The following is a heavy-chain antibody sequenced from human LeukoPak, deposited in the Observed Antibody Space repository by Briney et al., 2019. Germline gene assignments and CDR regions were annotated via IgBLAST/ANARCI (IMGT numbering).Heavy chain of an antibody. V-gene: IGHV3-11*04. CDR2: ISSSGSTI. CDR1: GFTFSDYY. J-gene: IGHJ4*02. D-gene: IGHD5-12*01. Sequence: KPGGSLRLSCAASGFTFSDYYMSWIRQAPGKGLEWVSYISSSGSTIYYADSVKGRFTISRDNAKNSLYLQMNSLRAEDTAVYYCAKVPRMVATWYFDYWGQGTLVTVSS. CDR3: AKVPRMVATWYFDY.